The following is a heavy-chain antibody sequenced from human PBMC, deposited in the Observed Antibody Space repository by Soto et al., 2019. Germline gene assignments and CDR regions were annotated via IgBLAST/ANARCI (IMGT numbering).Heavy chain of an antibody. D-gene: IGHD3-3*01. J-gene: IGHJ4*02. CDR3: PKGGEGVAGPLFDY. CDR2: ISGGGGSR. Sequence: EVQLLESGGGLLQPGGSLRLSCAASGFTFSSYAMSWVRQAPGKGPGWVSTISGGGGSRHYADSVKGRLTISRDNSKNTLYLQMTSLRVEDRALYYCPKGGEGVAGPLFDYWGQVTLVTISS. V-gene: IGHV3-23*01. CDR1: GFTFSSYA.